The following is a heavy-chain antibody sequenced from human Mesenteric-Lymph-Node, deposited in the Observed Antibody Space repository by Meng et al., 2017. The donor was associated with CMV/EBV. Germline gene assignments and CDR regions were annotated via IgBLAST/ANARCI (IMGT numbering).Heavy chain of an antibody. CDR2: IYYSGSP. CDR3: ACLDSSNNYAVRWFDP. J-gene: IGHJ5*02. D-gene: IGHD4-11*01. V-gene: IGHV4-59*01. CDR1: GGSISRYY. Sequence: GSLRLSCTVSGGSISRYYWSWIRQPPGKGPEWIGYIYYSGSPHYNPSLKSRVTISVDTSKNQLSLKLRSVTAADTAVYYCACLDSSNNYAVRWFDPWGQGTLVTVSS.